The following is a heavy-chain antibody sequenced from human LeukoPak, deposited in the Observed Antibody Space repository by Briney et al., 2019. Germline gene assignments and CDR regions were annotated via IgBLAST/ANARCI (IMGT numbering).Heavy chain of an antibody. D-gene: IGHD3-10*01. J-gene: IGHJ5*02. CDR1: GYSFTNYW. Sequence: GESLKISCQGSGYSFTNYWIGWVRQMPGNGLEWMGIIYPGDSDTRYSPSFQGQVTISADKSISTAYLQWSSLKASDTAMYYCARGNYAGVDKNWFDPWGQGTLVTVSS. V-gene: IGHV5-51*01. CDR3: ARGNYAGVDKNWFDP. CDR2: IYPGDSDT.